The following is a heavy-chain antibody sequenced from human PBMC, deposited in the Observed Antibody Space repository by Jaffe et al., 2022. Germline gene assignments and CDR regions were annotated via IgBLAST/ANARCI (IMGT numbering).Heavy chain of an antibody. V-gene: IGHV3-23*01. Sequence: EVQLLESGGGLVQPGESLRLSCAASGFTFSTYAMSWVRQAPGKGLEWVSAMSSGGGSTYYADSVKGRFAISRDNSRNTLYLQMSSLRAEDTAVYYCAKDRKIFCGGGSCYPDAFDIWGQGTMVTVSS. J-gene: IGHJ3*02. CDR2: MSSGGGST. D-gene: IGHD2-15*01. CDR3: AKDRKIFCGGGSCYPDAFDI. CDR1: GFTFSTYA.